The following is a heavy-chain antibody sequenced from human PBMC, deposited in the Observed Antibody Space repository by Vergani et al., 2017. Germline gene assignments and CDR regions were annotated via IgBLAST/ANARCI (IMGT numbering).Heavy chain of an antibody. Sequence: QVQLVQSGAEVKKPGASVKVSCKASGYTFTSYGISWVRQAPGQGLEWMGWISAYNGNTNYAQKLQGRVTMTTDTSTSTAYMELRSLRSDDTAVYYCAGDSLYFDWLICGECLDYWGQGTLVTVSS. CDR2: ISAYNGNT. J-gene: IGHJ4*02. D-gene: IGHD3-9*01. CDR1: GYTFTSYG. V-gene: IGHV1-18*01. CDR3: AGDSLYFDWLICGECLDY.